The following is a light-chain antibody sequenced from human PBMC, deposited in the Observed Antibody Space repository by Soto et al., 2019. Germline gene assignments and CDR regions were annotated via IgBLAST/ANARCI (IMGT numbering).Light chain of an antibody. CDR2: GVN. CDR3: SSYRTGSVVL. Sequence: QLVLTQPASVSGSPGQSVTISCTGTSSDVGGYNYVSWYQQHPGKAPKLVIYGVNYRPSGVSARFSGSKFQNTASLTISGLQAEDEADYYCSSYRTGSVVLFGGGTKLTVL. V-gene: IGLV2-14*01. J-gene: IGLJ3*02. CDR1: SSDVGGYNY.